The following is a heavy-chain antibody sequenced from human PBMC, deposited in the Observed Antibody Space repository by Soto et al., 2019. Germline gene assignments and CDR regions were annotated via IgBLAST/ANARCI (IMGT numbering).Heavy chain of an antibody. D-gene: IGHD1-7*01. CDR3: ARDWNWALDY. V-gene: IGHV3-48*01. Sequence: GGSLRLSCAASGFTFSSYSMNWVRQAPGKGLEWVSYISSSSSTIYYADSVKGRFTISRDNGMNSLFLQMNSLRAEDTAVYYCARDWNWALDYWGQGTLVTVSS. CDR2: ISSSSSTI. J-gene: IGHJ4*02. CDR1: GFTFSSYS.